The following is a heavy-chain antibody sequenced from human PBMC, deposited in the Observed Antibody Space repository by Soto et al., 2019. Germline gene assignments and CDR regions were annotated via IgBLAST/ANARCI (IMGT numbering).Heavy chain of an antibody. CDR3: AREPNYDSSGYTTYYFDY. CDR1: GYTFTGYY. CDR2: INPNSGGT. J-gene: IGHJ4*02. Sequence: SVKVSCKASGYTFTGYYMHWVRQAPGQGLEWMGWINPNSGGTNYAQKFQGRVTITRDTSISTAYMGLSRMRSDDTAVYYCAREPNYDSSGYTTYYFDYWGQGTLVTVS. V-gene: IGHV1-2*02. D-gene: IGHD3-22*01.